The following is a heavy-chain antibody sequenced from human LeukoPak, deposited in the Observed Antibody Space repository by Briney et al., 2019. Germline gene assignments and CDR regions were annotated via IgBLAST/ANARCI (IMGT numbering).Heavy chain of an antibody. V-gene: IGHV1-2*02. Sequence: GASVKVSCKASGYTFTSYGINWVRQAPGQGLEWMGWINPNSGGTNYAQKFQGRVTMTRDTSISTAYMELSRLRSDDTAVYYCARAGYYYDSSGYRPDYWGQGTLVTVSS. D-gene: IGHD3-22*01. CDR1: GYTFTSYG. CDR3: ARAGYYYDSSGYRPDY. CDR2: INPNSGGT. J-gene: IGHJ4*02.